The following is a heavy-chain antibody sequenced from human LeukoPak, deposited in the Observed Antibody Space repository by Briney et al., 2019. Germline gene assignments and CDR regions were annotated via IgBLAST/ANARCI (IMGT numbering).Heavy chain of an antibody. Sequence: GGSLRLSCAVSGFTVSTNFMSWVRQAPGKGPEWVSIIYADGGTKYADSVKGRFTISRDTSKNTFSLQMDNLRAEDTAVYYCARLASRSYWGQGTLVAVSS. CDR3: ARLASRSY. J-gene: IGHJ4*02. CDR1: GFTVSTNF. CDR2: IYADGGT. V-gene: IGHV3-53*01. D-gene: IGHD6-6*01.